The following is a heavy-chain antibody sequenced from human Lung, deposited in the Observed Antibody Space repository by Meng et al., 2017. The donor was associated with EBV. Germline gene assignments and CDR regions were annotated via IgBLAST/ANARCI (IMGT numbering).Heavy chain of an antibody. J-gene: IGHJ2*01. V-gene: IGHV6-1*01. CDR2: TYYRSKWYN. CDR3: ARGATSVFDL. Sequence: QVPLQQAGPGPVKPSQTLSLTCDSSADSVSGSSSAWTWIRQSPSRGLEWLGKTYYRSKWYNDYAVYVKSRITINPDTSKNQFSLQLNSVTPDDTAVYYCARGATSVFDLWGRGTLVTVSS. CDR1: ADSVSGSSSA.